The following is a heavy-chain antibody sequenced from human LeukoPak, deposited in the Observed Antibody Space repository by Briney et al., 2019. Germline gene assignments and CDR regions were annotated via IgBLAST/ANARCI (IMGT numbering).Heavy chain of an antibody. CDR3: ARLRYHDFWSGYWKYYYYMDV. Sequence: PGGSLRLSCAASGFTFSSYAMSWVRQAPGKGLEWVSAISGSGGSTYYADSVKGRFTISRDNSKNTLYLQVNSLRAEDTAVYYCARLRYHDFWSGYWKYYYYMDVWGKGTTVTVSS. CDR1: GFTFSSYA. V-gene: IGHV3-23*01. D-gene: IGHD3-3*01. J-gene: IGHJ6*03. CDR2: ISGSGGST.